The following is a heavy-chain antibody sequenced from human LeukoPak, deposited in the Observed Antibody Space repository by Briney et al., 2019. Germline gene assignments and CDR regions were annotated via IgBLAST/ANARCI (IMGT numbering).Heavy chain of an antibody. J-gene: IGHJ4*02. CDR2: ISSNGGST. CDR1: GFTFSSYA. CDR3: ARRAGAYTHPYDY. D-gene: IGHD3-16*01. Sequence: PGGSLRLSCAASGFTFSSYATHWVRQAPGKGLEYVSAISSNGGSTYYANSVKGRFTISRDNSKSTLYLQMNSLRAEDTAVYYCARRAGAYTHPYDYWGQGTLVTVSS. V-gene: IGHV3-64*01.